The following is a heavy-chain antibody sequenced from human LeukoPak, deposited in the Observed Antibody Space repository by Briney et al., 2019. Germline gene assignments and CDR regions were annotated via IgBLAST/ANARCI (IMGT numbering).Heavy chain of an antibody. V-gene: IGHV3-30*04. CDR3: ARVRGSSGSYYFDY. CDR1: GFTFSSYA. D-gene: IGHD2-15*01. CDR2: ISYDGSNK. Sequence: GGSLRLSCAASGFTFSSYAMHWVRQAPGKGLEWVAVISYDGSNKYYADSVKGRFTISRDNSKNTLYLQMNSLRAEDTAVYYCARVRGSSGSYYFDYWGQGTLVTASS. J-gene: IGHJ4*02.